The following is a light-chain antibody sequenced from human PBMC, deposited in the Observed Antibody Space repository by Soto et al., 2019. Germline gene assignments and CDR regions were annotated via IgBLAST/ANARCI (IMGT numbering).Light chain of an antibody. V-gene: IGKV3-11*01. CDR3: HQHINWFSWS. Sequence: ESVLTQSPATVSLSPGERATLSCRASQPVTSYLAWYQQKPGQAPRLLIYDVSSRATGVPARFSGSGSGTDFTLTISSLEPEDFAVYFCHQHINWFSWSFGHGTKVAIK. J-gene: IGKJ1*01. CDR1: QPVTSY. CDR2: DVS.